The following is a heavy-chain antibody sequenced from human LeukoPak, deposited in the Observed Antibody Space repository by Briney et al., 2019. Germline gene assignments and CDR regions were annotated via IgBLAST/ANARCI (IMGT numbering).Heavy chain of an antibody. D-gene: IGHD2-15*01. J-gene: IGHJ5*02. Sequence: ASVTVSCKASGYTFTSYYMHWLRQAPGQGLEWMGLINPSGGSTSYAQKFQGRVTMTRDTSTSTVYMELSSLRSEDTAVYYCARSKVGYCSGGSCYAPNWFDPWGQGTLVTVSS. CDR3: ARSKVGYCSGGSCYAPNWFDP. CDR1: GYTFTSYY. CDR2: INPSGGST. V-gene: IGHV1-46*01.